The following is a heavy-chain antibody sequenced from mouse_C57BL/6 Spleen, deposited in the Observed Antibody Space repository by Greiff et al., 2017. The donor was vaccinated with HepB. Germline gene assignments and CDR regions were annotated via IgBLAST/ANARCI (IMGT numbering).Heavy chain of an antibody. CDR2: IYPGDGDT. V-gene: IGHV1-80*01. Sequence: VQLQQSGAELVKPGASVKISCKASGYAFSSYWMNWVKQRPGKGLEWIGQIYPGDGDTNYNGKFKGKATLTADKSSSPAYMQLSSLTSEDSAVYFCARNYGSSPWFAYWGQGTLVTVSA. J-gene: IGHJ3*01. CDR1: GYAFSSYW. D-gene: IGHD1-1*01. CDR3: ARNYGSSPWFAY.